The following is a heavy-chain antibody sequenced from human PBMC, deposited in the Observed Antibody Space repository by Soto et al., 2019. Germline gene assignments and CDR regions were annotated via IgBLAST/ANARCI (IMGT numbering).Heavy chain of an antibody. CDR3: AKAFYIRIPYYGMDV. D-gene: IGHD4-4*01. J-gene: IGHJ6*02. CDR2: ISGSGGST. V-gene: IGHV3-23*01. Sequence: RRLSCAASGFTFSSYAMSWVRQAPVKGLEWVSAISGSGGSTYYADSVKGRFTISRDNSKNTLYLQMNSLRAEDTAVYYCAKAFYIRIPYYGMDVWGQGTTVTVSS. CDR1: GFTFSSYA.